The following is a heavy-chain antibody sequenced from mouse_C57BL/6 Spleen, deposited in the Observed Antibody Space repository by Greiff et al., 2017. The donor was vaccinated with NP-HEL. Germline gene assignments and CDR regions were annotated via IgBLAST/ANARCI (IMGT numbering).Heavy chain of an antibody. D-gene: IGHD2-10*01. CDR3: ARTAYYGQLRGAMDY. CDR2: INPNNGGT. J-gene: IGHJ4*01. CDR1: GYTFTDYN. Sequence: VQLKQSGPELVKPGASVKIPCKASGYTFTDYNMDWVKQSHGKSLEWIGDINPNNGGTIYNQKFKGKATLTVDKSSNTAYMELRSLTSEDTAVYYCARTAYYGQLRGAMDYWGQGTSVTVSS. V-gene: IGHV1-18*01.